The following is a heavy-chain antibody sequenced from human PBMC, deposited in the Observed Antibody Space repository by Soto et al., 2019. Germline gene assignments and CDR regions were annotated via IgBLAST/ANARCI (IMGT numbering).Heavy chain of an antibody. Sequence: QVQLVESGGGVVQPGRSLRLSCAASGFTFSSYGMHWVRQAPGKGLEWVAVISYDGSNKYYADSVKGRFTISRDNSKNPLYLQMNSLRAEDTAVYYCAKDLPSCSGGSCYSGWFDPWGQGTLVTVSS. D-gene: IGHD2-15*01. CDR3: AKDLPSCSGGSCYSGWFDP. CDR1: GFTFSSYG. J-gene: IGHJ5*02. V-gene: IGHV3-30*18. CDR2: ISYDGSNK.